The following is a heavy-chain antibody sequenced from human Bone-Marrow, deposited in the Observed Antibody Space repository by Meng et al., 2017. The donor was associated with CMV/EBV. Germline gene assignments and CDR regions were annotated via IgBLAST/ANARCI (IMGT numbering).Heavy chain of an antibody. J-gene: IGHJ6*02. V-gene: IGHV3-7*01. Sequence: GESLKISCTVSGFTFSSHWMSWVRLAPGKGLEWVANIKQDGSEKYYVDSVKGRFTISRDNAKNSLYLQMNSLRAEDTAVYYCARDSGGTIFGVAPGPYYYGMDVWGQGTTVTVSS. D-gene: IGHD3-3*01. CDR2: IKQDGSEK. CDR3: ARDSGGTIFGVAPGPYYYGMDV. CDR1: GFTFSSHW.